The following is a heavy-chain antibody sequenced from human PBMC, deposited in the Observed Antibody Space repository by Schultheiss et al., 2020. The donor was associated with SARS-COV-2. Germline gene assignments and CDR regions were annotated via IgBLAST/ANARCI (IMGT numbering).Heavy chain of an antibody. CDR3: ARGGLRYLEWP. Sequence: GESLKISCAASGFTFSDYYMSWIRQAPGKGLEWVSYISSSGSTIYYADSVKGRFTISRDNAKNSLYLQMNSLRVEDTAVYYCARGGLRYLEWPWGQGILVTVSS. D-gene: IGHD3-3*01. J-gene: IGHJ5*02. CDR1: GFTFSDYY. CDR2: ISSSGSTI. V-gene: IGHV3-11*01.